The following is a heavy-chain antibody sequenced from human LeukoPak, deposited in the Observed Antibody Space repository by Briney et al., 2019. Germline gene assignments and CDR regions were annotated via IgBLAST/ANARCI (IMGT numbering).Heavy chain of an antibody. V-gene: IGHV5-51*01. CDR3: ARLPSGGTGVNFDF. Sequence: GESLQISCQGSGYRFSYYWIGWVRPLPGKGLGLMGIIYPGDSDTKYSPSSQGQVTISADKSISTAYLKWSSLKASDTAMYYCARLPSGGTGVNFDFWGQGTLVTVSS. D-gene: IGHD1-14*01. CDR1: GYRFSYYW. CDR2: IYPGDSDT. J-gene: IGHJ4*02.